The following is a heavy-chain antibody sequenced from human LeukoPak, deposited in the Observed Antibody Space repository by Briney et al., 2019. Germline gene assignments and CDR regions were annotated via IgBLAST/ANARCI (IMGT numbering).Heavy chain of an antibody. Sequence: GGSLRLSCAASGFTFSDHYMDWVRQAPGKGLEWVALTRNKANSYTTEYAAYVKGRFTISRDDSKNSLYLQMNSLQTEDTAVYYCAIVYYDSSGSKIDYWGQGTLVTVSS. CDR1: GFTFSDHY. CDR2: TRNKANSYTT. D-gene: IGHD3-22*01. V-gene: IGHV3-72*01. CDR3: AIVYYDSSGSKIDY. J-gene: IGHJ4*02.